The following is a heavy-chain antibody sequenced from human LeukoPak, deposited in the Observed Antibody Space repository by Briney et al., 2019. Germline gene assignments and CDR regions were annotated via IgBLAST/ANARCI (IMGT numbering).Heavy chain of an antibody. CDR1: GYTLTELS. CDR2: FDPEDGET. V-gene: IGHV1-24*01. D-gene: IGHD5-18*01. CDR3: ATDLSGYSYGYAFDY. Sequence: ASVKVSCKVSGYTLTELSMHWVRQAPGKGIEWMGGFDPEDGETIYAQKFQGRVTMTEDTSTDTAYMELSSLRSEDTAVYYCATDLSGYSYGYAFDYWGQGTLVTVSS. J-gene: IGHJ4*02.